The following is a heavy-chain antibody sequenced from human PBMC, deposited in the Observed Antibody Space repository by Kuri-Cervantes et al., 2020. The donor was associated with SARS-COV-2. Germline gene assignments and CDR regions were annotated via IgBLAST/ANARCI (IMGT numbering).Heavy chain of an antibody. CDR3: AKGLGYYYGMDV. CDR2: ISYDGSNK. J-gene: IGHJ6*02. V-gene: IGHV3-30*18. Sequence: LSLTCAASGFKFSRTDMHWVRQAPGKGLEWVAVISYDGSNKYYADSVKGRFTISRDNSKNTLYLQMNSLRAEDTAVYYCAKGLGYYYGMDVWGQGTTVTVSS. CDR1: GFKFSRTD. D-gene: IGHD6-6*01.